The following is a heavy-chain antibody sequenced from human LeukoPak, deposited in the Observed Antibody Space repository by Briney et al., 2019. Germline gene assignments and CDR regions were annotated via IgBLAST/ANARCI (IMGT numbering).Heavy chain of an antibody. D-gene: IGHD5-24*01. CDR1: GFTFSSYS. V-gene: IGHV3-21*01. CDR2: ISTSSSYI. CDR3: ARDRWLQSQRYFDY. J-gene: IGHJ4*02. Sequence: GGSLRLSCAASGFTFSSYSMNWVRQAPGKGLEWVSSISTSSSYIYYVDSVKGRFTISRDNARNSLYLQMNSQRAEDTAVYYCARDRWLQSQRYFDYWGQGMLVTVSS.